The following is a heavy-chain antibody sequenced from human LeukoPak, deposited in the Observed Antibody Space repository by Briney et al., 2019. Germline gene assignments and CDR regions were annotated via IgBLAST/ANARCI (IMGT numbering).Heavy chain of an antibody. CDR2: INRSGST. Sequence: SETLSLTCAVYGGSFSGYYWSWIRQPPGKGLEWIGEINRSGSTSYNPSLKSRVTISVDTSKNQFSLKLSSVTAADTAVYYCARRSDYWGQGTLVTVSS. CDR1: GGSFSGYY. CDR3: ARRSDY. J-gene: IGHJ4*02. V-gene: IGHV4-34*01.